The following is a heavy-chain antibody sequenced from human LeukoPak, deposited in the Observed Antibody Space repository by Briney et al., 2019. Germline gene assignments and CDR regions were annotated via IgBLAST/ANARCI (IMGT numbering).Heavy chain of an antibody. V-gene: IGHV3-53*04. Sequence: GGSLRLSCAASGFTVSSDYMSWVRQAPGKGLEWVSVIYSGGSTYYADSVKGRFTISRHNSKNTLYLQMNSLRAEDTAVYYCARGGSRGIAAAGSPAIYYYYGMDVWGQGTTVTVSS. CDR3: ARGGSRGIAAAGSPAIYYYYGMDV. J-gene: IGHJ6*02. D-gene: IGHD6-13*01. CDR2: IYSGGST. CDR1: GFTVSSDY.